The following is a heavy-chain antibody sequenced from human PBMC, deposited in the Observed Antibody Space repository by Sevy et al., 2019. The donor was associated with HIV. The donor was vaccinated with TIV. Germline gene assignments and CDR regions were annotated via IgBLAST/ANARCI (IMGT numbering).Heavy chain of an antibody. D-gene: IGHD3-16*02. J-gene: IGHJ4*02. Sequence: ATVKVSCKASGYTFTSYYMHWVRQAPRQGLERMGIINPSGGSTSYAQKFQGRVTMTRDTSTSTVYMELSSLRSEDTAVYNCARGSENDDYVWGSYRYMGYWGQGTLVTVSS. CDR2: INPSGGST. CDR3: ARGSENDDYVWGSYRYMGY. CDR1: GYTFTSYY. V-gene: IGHV1-46*03.